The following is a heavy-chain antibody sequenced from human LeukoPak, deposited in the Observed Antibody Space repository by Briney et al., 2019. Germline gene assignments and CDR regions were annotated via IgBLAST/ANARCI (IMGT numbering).Heavy chain of an antibody. CDR3: ARVGERATAALWSY. Sequence: ASVKVSCKASGYTLTAYYMHWVRQAPGQGLEWMGRINPNSGDTEYAHKFQGRVTMTRDTSINTAYMELTSLRSDDTAVYYCARVGERATAALWSYWGQGTPVTVSS. V-gene: IGHV1-2*06. CDR2: INPNSGDT. D-gene: IGHD5-24*01. J-gene: IGHJ4*02. CDR1: GYTLTAYY.